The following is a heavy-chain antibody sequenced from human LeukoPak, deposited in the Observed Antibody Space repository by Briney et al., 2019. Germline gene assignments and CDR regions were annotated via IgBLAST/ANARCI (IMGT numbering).Heavy chain of an antibody. CDR2: INPNSGGT. CDR3: ARLSYDYYGSGSYPNPDY. V-gene: IGHV1-2*02. D-gene: IGHD3-10*01. CDR1: GYTFTGYY. Sequence: ASVKVSCKASGYTFTGYYMHWVRQAPGQGLKWMGWINPNSGGTNYAQKLQGRVTMTTDTSTSTAYMELRSLRSDDTAVYYCARLSYDYYGSGSYPNPDYWGQGTLVTVSS. J-gene: IGHJ4*02.